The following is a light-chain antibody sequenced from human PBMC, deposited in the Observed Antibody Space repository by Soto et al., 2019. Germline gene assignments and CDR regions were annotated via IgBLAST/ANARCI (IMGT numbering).Light chain of an antibody. CDR3: ASYTSSTVWV. CDR2: EVT. Sequence: QSALTQPPSVSGSPGQSVTISCTGTSSDVGSYNRVSWYQQPPGTAPKLIIYEVTTRTSGVPVRFSGSKSANRASLTISGPQAEDEADYNCASYTSSTVWVFGGGTKLTVL. J-gene: IGLJ3*02. V-gene: IGLV2-18*02. CDR1: SSDVGSYNR.